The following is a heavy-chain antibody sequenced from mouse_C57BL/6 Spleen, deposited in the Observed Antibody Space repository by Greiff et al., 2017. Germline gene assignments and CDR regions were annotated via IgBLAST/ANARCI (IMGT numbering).Heavy chain of an antibody. CDR2: IDPETGGT. J-gene: IGHJ3*01. V-gene: IGHV1-15*01. CDR3: TRYYEAY. CDR1: GYTFTNYE. Sequence: VQLQQSGAELVRPGASVTLSCKASGYTFTNYEMHWVKQTPVHGLEWIGAIDPETGGTAYNQKFKGKAILTADKSSSTAYMELLSLTSEDSAVYYGTRYYEAYWGQGTLVTVSA. D-gene: IGHD1-1*01.